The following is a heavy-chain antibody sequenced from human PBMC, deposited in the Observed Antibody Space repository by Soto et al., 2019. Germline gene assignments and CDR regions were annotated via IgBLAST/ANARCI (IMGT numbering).Heavy chain of an antibody. CDR1: GFSLSARGMC. CDR2: IYWNDDK. V-gene: IGHV2-5*08. J-gene: IGHJ4*02. D-gene: IGHD3-9*01. CDR3: AHRLDWDYDILTTHKGFDY. Sequence: SGPTLVNPTQTVTLTCTFSGFSLSARGMCVSWIRQPPGKALEWLALIYWNDDKRYSPSLKSRLTITKDTSKNQVVLTMTNMDPVDTATYYCAHRLDWDYDILTTHKGFDYWGQGTLVTVSS.